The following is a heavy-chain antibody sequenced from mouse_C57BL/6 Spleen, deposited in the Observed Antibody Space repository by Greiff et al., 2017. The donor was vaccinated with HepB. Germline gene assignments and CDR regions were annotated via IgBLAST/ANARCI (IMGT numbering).Heavy chain of an antibody. CDR2: ISYDGSN. V-gene: IGHV3-6*01. CDR1: GYSITSGYY. CDR3: ARDYGSSYKDAMDY. Sequence: ESGPGLVKPSQSLSLTCSVTGYSITSGYYWNWIRQFPGNKLEWMGYISYDGSNNYNPSLKNRISITRDTSKNQFFLKLNSVTTEDTATYYCARDYGSSYKDAMDYWGQGTSVTVSS. J-gene: IGHJ4*01. D-gene: IGHD1-1*01.